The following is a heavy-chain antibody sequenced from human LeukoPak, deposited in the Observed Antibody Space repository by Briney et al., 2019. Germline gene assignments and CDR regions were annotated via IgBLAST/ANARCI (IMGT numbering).Heavy chain of an antibody. CDR2: MNPNSGNT. D-gene: IGHD6-13*01. J-gene: IGHJ2*01. CDR3: ARAVNGGSSWYSTSWYFDL. Sequence: ASVKVSCKASGYTFTSYDINWVRQAAGQGLEWMGWMNPNSGNTGYAQKFQGRVTMTRNTSISTAYMELSSLRSEDTAVYYCARAVNGGSSWYSTSWYFDLWGRGTLVTVSS. CDR1: GYTFTSYD. V-gene: IGHV1-8*01.